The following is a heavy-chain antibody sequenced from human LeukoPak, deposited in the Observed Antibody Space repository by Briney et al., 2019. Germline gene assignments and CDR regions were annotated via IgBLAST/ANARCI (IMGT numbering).Heavy chain of an antibody. CDR2: FDPEDGET. CDR3: ATDLPRGYSHFDY. J-gene: IGHJ4*02. Sequence: ASVTVSCKVSGYTLTELSMHWVRQAPGKGLEWMGGFDPEDGETIYAQKFQGRVTMTEDTSTDTAYMGLSSLRSEDTAVYYCATDLPRGYSHFDYWGQGTLVTVSS. CDR1: GYTLTELS. V-gene: IGHV1-24*01. D-gene: IGHD5-18*01.